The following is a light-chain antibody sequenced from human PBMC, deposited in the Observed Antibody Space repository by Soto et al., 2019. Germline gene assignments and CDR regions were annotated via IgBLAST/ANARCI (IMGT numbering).Light chain of an antibody. CDR2: VAS. V-gene: IGKV1-17*01. CDR3: LQHNNYPWT. CDR1: QAIRND. J-gene: IGKJ1*01. Sequence: DIQMTQSPSSLSASVGDRFTITCRARQAIRNDVGWYQQKPGKDPKRLIYVASRLESGVPSRFSGSGFVTEFTLTISGLQTEDFAPYDCLQHNNYPWTFGQGTRVESK.